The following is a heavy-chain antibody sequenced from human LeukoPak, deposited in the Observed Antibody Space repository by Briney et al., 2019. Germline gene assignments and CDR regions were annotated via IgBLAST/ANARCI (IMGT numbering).Heavy chain of an antibody. J-gene: IGHJ6*03. D-gene: IGHD6-13*01. CDR1: GFTFSSYA. Sequence: GGSLRLSCAASGFTFSSYAMHWVRQAPGKGLEWVAVISYDGSNKYYADSVKGRFTISRDNSKNTLYLQMNSLRAEDTAVYYCAKAETSSWYPNYYYMDVWGKGTTVTISS. V-gene: IGHV3-30*04. CDR2: ISYDGSNK. CDR3: AKAETSSWYPNYYYMDV.